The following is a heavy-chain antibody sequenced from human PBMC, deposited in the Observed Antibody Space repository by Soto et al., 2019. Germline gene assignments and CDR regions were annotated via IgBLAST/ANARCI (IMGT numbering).Heavy chain of an antibody. Sequence: GASVKVSCKASGYTFTGYYMHWVRQAPGQGLEWMGIINPSGGSTSYAQKFQGRVTMTRDTSTSTVYMELSSLRSEDTAVYYCARVLAALSPLLTAPVVSPYGMDVCGQGTTVTVSS. D-gene: IGHD2-2*01. CDR3: ARVLAALSPLLTAPVVSPYGMDV. V-gene: IGHV1-46*01. J-gene: IGHJ6*02. CDR1: GYTFTGYY. CDR2: INPSGGST.